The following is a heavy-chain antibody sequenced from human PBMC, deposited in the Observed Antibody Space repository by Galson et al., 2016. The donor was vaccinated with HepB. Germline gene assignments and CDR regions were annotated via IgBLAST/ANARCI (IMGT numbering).Heavy chain of an antibody. Sequence: SLRLSCAASGFTFSSYGMHWVRQAPGKGLEWVAFISYDGSNKKYADSVKGRFTISRDNSKKTLYLQMNSLRAEDTAVYYCAKDGRIYCSSASCHHHFHYWGQGTLVTVSS. CDR3: AKDGRIYCSSASCHHHFHY. CDR2: ISYDGSNK. D-gene: IGHD2-2*01. J-gene: IGHJ4*02. V-gene: IGHV3-30*18. CDR1: GFTFSSYG.